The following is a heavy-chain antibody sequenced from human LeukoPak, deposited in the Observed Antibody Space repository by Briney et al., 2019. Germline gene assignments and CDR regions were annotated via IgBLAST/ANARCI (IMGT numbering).Heavy chain of an antibody. CDR2: IYYSGST. Sequence: SEPLSLTCTVSGDSISSYYWSWIRQSPGKGLDWIGYIYYSGSTNYIPSLKSRVTISVDTSKNQIYLRLSSVTAADTAVYYCARGGPNSSGYAGRGFDIWGQGTVV. CDR1: GDSISSYY. CDR3: ARGGPNSSGYAGRGFDI. J-gene: IGHJ3*02. V-gene: IGHV4-59*01. D-gene: IGHD3-22*01.